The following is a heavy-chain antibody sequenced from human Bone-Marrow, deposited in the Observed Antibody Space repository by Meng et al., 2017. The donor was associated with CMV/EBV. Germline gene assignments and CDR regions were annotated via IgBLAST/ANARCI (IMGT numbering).Heavy chain of an antibody. J-gene: IGHJ3*02. V-gene: IGHV3-11*01. Sequence: GESLKISCEASGFTFSDYYMTWIRQAPGKGLEWVSYIGTSGSTIYYADSVKGRFTISRDNAKNSLYLQMNSLRAEDTAVYYCARDRIHDAFDIWGQGTMVTVSS. CDR1: GFTFSDYY. CDR2: IGTSGSTI. CDR3: ARDRIHDAFDI. D-gene: IGHD2-21*01.